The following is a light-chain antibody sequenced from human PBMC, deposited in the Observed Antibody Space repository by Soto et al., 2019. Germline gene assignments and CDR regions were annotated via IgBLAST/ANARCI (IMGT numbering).Light chain of an antibody. CDR3: QQYGNSPST. CDR1: ESVTNY. V-gene: IGKV3-11*01. Sequence: PGERGTLSCRASESVTNYLAWYQQKPGQAPRLLVYDVSNRATGIPARFSGGGSGTDFTLTISRLEPEDFAVYYCQQYGNSPSTFGQGTKVDIK. CDR2: DVS. J-gene: IGKJ1*01.